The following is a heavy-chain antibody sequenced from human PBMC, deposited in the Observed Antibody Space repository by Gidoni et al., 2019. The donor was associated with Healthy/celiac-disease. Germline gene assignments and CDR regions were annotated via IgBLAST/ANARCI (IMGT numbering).Heavy chain of an antibody. CDR3: AKAHCSSTSCYPNYYYYYGMDV. CDR1: GFTCSRYG. V-gene: IGHV3-30*18. D-gene: IGHD2-2*01. Sequence: QVQLVESGGAVVQPGRSLRLSCAASGFTCSRYGLYWVRQAPGKGLEWVAVISYDGSNKYYADSVKGRFTISRDNSKNTLYLQMNSLRAEDTAVYYCAKAHCSSTSCYPNYYYYYGMDVWGQGTTVTVSS. J-gene: IGHJ6*02. CDR2: ISYDGSNK.